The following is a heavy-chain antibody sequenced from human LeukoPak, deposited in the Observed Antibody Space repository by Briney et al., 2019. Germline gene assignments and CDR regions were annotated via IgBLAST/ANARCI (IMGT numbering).Heavy chain of an antibody. CDR2: INHSGST. Sequence: PSETLSLTCAVYGGSFSGYYWSWIRQPPGKGLEWIGEINHSGSTNYNPSLKSRVTISVDTSKNQFSLKLSSVTAADTAVYYCVRGSMVQGVFVDYWGQETLVTVSS. CDR3: VRGSMVQGVFVDY. D-gene: IGHD3-10*01. V-gene: IGHV4-34*01. CDR1: GGSFSGYY. J-gene: IGHJ4*02.